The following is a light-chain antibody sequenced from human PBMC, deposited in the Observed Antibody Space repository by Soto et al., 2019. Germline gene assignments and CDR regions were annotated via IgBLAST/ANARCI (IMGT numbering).Light chain of an antibody. CDR3: QQYYSHPLT. V-gene: IGKV1-8*01. CDR1: EGISSY. J-gene: IGKJ4*01. Sequence: AIRMTQSPSSFSASTGDRVTITCRASEGISSYLSWYQQKPAKAPKLLIYAASTLQSGVPSRFRRSGSGTDFTHPISSLQSEDLANYYCQQYYSHPLTFGGGTKVETK. CDR2: AAS.